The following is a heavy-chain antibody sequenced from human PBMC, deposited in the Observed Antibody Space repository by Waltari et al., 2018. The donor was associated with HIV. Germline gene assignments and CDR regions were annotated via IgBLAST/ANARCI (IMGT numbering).Heavy chain of an antibody. CDR3: AREGARMTTMIYYYYGMDV. V-gene: IGHV1-2*06. CDR1: GYTFTGYY. D-gene: IGHD4-4*01. Sequence: QVQLVQSGAEVKKPGASVKVSCTASGYTFTGYYIYWVRQAPGQGLEWMGRINPNSGGTNYAQQFQGRVTMTRDTSISTAYMELSRLRSDDTAVYYCAREGARMTTMIYYYYGMDVWGQGTTVTVSS. CDR2: INPNSGGT. J-gene: IGHJ6*02.